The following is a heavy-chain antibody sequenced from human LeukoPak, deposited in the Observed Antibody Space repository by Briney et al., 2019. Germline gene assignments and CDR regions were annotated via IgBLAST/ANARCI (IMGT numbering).Heavy chain of an antibody. Sequence: ASVKVSCKASGYTFTSYGISWVRQAPGQGLEWMGWISAYNGNTNYAQKLQGRVTMTTDTSTSTAYMELRSLRSDDTAVYYCVRDIGGSYWGEYFDYWGQGTLVTVSS. CDR3: VRDIGGSYWGEYFDY. CDR2: ISAYNGNT. J-gene: IGHJ4*02. V-gene: IGHV1-18*01. CDR1: GYTFTSYG. D-gene: IGHD1-26*01.